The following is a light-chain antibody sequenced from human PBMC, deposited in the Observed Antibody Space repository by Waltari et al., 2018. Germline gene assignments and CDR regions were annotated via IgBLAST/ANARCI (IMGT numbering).Light chain of an antibody. CDR2: DKN. CDR1: SSNIGNTY. V-gene: IGLV1-51*01. J-gene: IGLJ2*01. CDR3: ATWDSSLSGGV. Sequence: HSVLTQPPSVSAAPGQDVTIFCSGSSSNIGNTYVSWYQQVPGTATKLLIFDKNGRPAGIPDRVAGSKAGTSATLDMTGRQTGDEAQYYCATWDSSLSGGVFGGGTKVTVL.